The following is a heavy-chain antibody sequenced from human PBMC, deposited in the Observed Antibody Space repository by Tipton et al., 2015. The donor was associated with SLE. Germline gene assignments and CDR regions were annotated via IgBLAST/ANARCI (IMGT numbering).Heavy chain of an antibody. J-gene: IGHJ3*02. CDR3: ARMKAGGYDWLHDAFDI. D-gene: IGHD5-12*01. Sequence: TLSLTCTVSGGSISSGRFYWSWIRQPAGKGLEWIGHIYTSGNTNYNPSLQSRVTISADTSKNQFSLNLSSVTAADTAVYYCARMKAGGYDWLHDAFDIWGQGTMVTVSS. CDR2: IYTSGNT. CDR1: GGSISSGRFY. V-gene: IGHV4-61*09.